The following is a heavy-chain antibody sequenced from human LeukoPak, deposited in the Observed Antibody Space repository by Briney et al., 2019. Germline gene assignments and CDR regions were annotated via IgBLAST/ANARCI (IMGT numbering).Heavy chain of an antibody. CDR2: INHTGST. CDR3: ARALRRITIFGVVIPEEDAFDI. CDR1: GGSFSDYY. V-gene: IGHV4-34*01. J-gene: IGHJ3*02. Sequence: PSETLSLTCAVYGGSFSDYYWNWIRQPPGKGLEWIGEINHTGSTNYNPSLKSRVTMSVDTSKNQFSLKLSSVTAADTAVYYCARALRRITIFGVVIPEEDAFDIWGQGTMVTVSS. D-gene: IGHD3-3*01.